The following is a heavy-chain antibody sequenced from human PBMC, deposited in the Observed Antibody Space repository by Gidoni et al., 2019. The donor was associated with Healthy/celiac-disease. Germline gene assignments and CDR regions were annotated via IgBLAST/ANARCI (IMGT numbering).Heavy chain of an antibody. CDR1: GASISSGDYY. CDR2: IYYSGST. CDR3: ARDLIYCSGGSCYSYYFDY. V-gene: IGHV4-30-4*01. J-gene: IGHJ4*02. D-gene: IGHD2-15*01. Sequence: QVQLQESGPGLVKPSQTLSLTCTVSGASISSGDYYWSWIRQPPGKGLEWIGYIYYSGSTYYNPSLKSRVTISVDTSKNQFSLKLSSVTAADTAVYYCARDLIYCSGGSCYSYYFDYWGQGTLVTVSS.